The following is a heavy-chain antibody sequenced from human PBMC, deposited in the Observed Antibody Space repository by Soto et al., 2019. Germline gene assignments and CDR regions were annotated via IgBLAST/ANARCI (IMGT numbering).Heavy chain of an antibody. Sequence: PSETLSLTCTVSGGSISSGDYYWSWIRQPPGKGLEWIGYIYYNGSTYYNPSLKSRVTISVDTSKNQFSLKLSSVTAADTAVYYCAREHYGGKSNYYSGMDGWGQGTTVTISS. V-gene: IGHV4-30-4*01. CDR2: IYYNGST. CDR3: AREHYGGKSNYYSGMDG. J-gene: IGHJ6*02. CDR1: GGSISSGDYY. D-gene: IGHD4-17*01.